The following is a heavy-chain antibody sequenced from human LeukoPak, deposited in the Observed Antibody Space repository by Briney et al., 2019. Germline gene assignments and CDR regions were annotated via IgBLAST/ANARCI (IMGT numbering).Heavy chain of an antibody. V-gene: IGHV1-69*13. D-gene: IGHD2-2*01. J-gene: IGHJ6*03. CDR1: GYTFTSYD. CDR3: ARARYCSSTSCPYYYYYYMDV. CDR2: IIPIFGTA. Sequence: ASVKVSCKASGYTFTSYDINWVRQAPGQGLEWMGGIIPIFGTANYAQKFQGRVTITADESTSTAYMELSSLRSEDTAVYYCARARYCSSTSCPYYYYYYMDVWGKGTTVTVSS.